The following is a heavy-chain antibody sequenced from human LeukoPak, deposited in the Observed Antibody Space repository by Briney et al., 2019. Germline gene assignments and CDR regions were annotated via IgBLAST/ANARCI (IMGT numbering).Heavy chain of an antibody. D-gene: IGHD3-22*01. V-gene: IGHV4-4*07. CDR1: GGSISSYY. CDR3: ARARERGYYHRYAFDI. CDR2: IYTSGST. J-gene: IGHJ3*02. Sequence: SETLSLTCTVSGGSISSYYWSWIRQPAGKGLEWIGRIYTSGSTNYNPSLKSRVTMSVDTSKNQFSLKLSSVTAADTAVYYCARARERGYYHRYAFDIWGQGTMVTVSS.